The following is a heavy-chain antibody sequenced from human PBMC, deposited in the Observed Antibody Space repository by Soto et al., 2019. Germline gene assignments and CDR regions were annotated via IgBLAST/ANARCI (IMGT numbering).Heavy chain of an antibody. CDR3: ARAYYDFWSAYYDY. V-gene: IGHV4-39*01. CDR1: GGSISSSSYY. CDR2: FYYTGST. Sequence: SETLSLTCTVSGGSISSSSYYWGWIRQPPGKGLEWIGSFYYTGSTYYNPSLKSRVTISVDTSKNQFSLKLSSVTAADTAVYYCARAYYDFWSAYYDYWGQGTLVTVSS. J-gene: IGHJ4*02. D-gene: IGHD3-3*01.